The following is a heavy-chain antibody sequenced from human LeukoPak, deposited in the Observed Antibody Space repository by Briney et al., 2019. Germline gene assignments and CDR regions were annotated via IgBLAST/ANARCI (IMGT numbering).Heavy chain of an antibody. CDR3: ARDSGSYYYYGMDV. CDR1: GLTFNTYA. D-gene: IGHD6-6*01. Sequence: GGSLRLSCAASGLTFNTYAMSWVRQTPEKGLEWVSAISGTGDNTYYADAVKGRFTISRDNSKNTLYLHMNSLRAEDTAVYYCARDSGSYYYYGMDVWGQGTTVTVSS. V-gene: IGHV3-23*01. J-gene: IGHJ6*02. CDR2: ISGTGDNT.